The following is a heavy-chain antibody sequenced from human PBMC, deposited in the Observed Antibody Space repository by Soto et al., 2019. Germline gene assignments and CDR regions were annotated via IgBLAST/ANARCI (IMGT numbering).Heavy chain of an antibody. CDR2: IYYSGSP. V-gene: IGHV4-59*01. CDR3: ARDGYDFWSGNNWFDP. J-gene: IGHJ5*02. D-gene: IGHD3-3*01. CDR1: GGSISSYD. Sequence: SETLSLTCTVSGGSISSYDWSWIRKPPGKGLEWIGYIYYSGSPNYNPSLKSRVTISVDTSKNQFSLKLSSVTAADTAVYYCARDGYDFWSGNNWFDPWGQGTLVTVS.